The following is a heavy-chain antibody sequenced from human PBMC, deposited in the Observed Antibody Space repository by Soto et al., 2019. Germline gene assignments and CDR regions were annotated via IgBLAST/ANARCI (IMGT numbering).Heavy chain of an antibody. D-gene: IGHD3-10*01. CDR2: ISAYNGNT. CDR1: GYTFTSYG. V-gene: IGHV1-18*01. Sequence: ASVKVSCKASGYTFTSYGISWVRQAPGQGLEWMGWISAYNGNTNYAQKLQGRVTMTADTSTDTAYMELSSLRSEDTAVYYCATAMVRGVIIMYNWFDPWGQGTLVTVSS. J-gene: IGHJ5*02. CDR3: ATAMVRGVIIMYNWFDP.